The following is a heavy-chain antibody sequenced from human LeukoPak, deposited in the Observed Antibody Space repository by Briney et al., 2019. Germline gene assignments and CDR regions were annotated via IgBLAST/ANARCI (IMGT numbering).Heavy chain of an antibody. Sequence: SETLSLTSTLSGGSISSSSYYWGWIRQPPGNGLGWLGCIYYSGSTYYNPSLNSRVAISVDTSKNQFSMKLSSVTAADTAVYYCARHSTRGMPNYHGSGSAWGQVALVSVSS. J-gene: IGHJ5*02. CDR3: ARHSTRGMPNYHGSGSA. CDR1: GGSISSSSYY. CDR2: IYYSGST. V-gene: IGHV4-39*01. D-gene: IGHD3-10*01.